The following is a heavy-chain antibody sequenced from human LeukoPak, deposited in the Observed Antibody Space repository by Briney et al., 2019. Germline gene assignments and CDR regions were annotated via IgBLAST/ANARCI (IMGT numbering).Heavy chain of an antibody. CDR1: GYTFTGYY. V-gene: IGHV1-2*04. Sequence: GASVKVSCKASGYTFTGYYMHWVRQAPGQGLEWMGWINPNSGGTNYAQKFQGWVTMTRDTSISTAYMELSRLRSDDTAVYYCARDRVTMVRGVIYCYYGMDVWGQGTTVTVSS. D-gene: IGHD3-10*01. CDR3: ARDRVTMVRGVIYCYYGMDV. CDR2: INPNSGGT. J-gene: IGHJ6*02.